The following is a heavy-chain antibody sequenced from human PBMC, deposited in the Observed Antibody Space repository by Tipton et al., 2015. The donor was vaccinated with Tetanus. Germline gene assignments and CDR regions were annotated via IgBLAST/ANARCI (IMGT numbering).Heavy chain of an antibody. CDR3: ARDQARGARGWNYFDC. D-gene: IGHD1-26*01. J-gene: IGHJ4*02. Sequence: TLSLTCTVSGGPISSGGYYWSWIRQHPGKGLEWIVDIYYSGSTYYNPSLKSRVSLSVDTSKNQFSLKLNSVTAAETAVYFCARDQARGARGWNYFDCWGQGTQVTVSS. V-gene: IGHV4-31*03. CDR2: IYYSGST. CDR1: GGPISSGGYY.